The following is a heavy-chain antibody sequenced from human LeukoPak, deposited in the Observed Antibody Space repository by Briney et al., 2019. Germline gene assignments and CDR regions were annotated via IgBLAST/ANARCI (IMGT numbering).Heavy chain of an antibody. CDR2: IYTSGST. Sequence: SETLSLTCTVSGGSIGSYYWSWIRQPAGKGLEWIGRIYTSGSTNYNPSLKSRVTMSVDTSKNQFSLKLSSVTAADTAVYYCAASRVRFSIAAAGTEAYWGQGTLVTVSS. CDR1: GGSIGSYY. V-gene: IGHV4-4*07. CDR3: AASRVRFSIAAAGTEAY. J-gene: IGHJ4*02. D-gene: IGHD6-13*01.